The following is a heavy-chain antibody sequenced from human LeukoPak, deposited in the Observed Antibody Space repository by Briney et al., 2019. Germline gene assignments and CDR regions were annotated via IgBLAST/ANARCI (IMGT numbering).Heavy chain of an antibody. J-gene: IGHJ4*02. CDR2: MNPVSGKA. CDR1: GYTFTNFD. V-gene: IGHV1-8*01. D-gene: IGHD5-18*01. Sequence: ASVKVSCNASGYTFTNFDINWVRQAPGQGLEWMGWMNPVSGKAGSAQKFQGRVTLTRDTSINTAYMEVSSLTSDDTAFYYCARAPMGTAPLYWGQGTLVTVSS. CDR3: ARAPMGTAPLY.